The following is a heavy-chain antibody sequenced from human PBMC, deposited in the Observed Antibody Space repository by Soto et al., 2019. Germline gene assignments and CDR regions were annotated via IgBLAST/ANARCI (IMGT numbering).Heavy chain of an antibody. Sequence: EVQLVESGGGLVQPGGSLRLSCAASGFTFSSYSMNWVRQAPGKGLEWVSYISSSSSTIYYADSVKGRFTISRDNAKNSLYLQMNSRRAEDTAVYYCARDATLGYCSGGSCYSDYWGQGTLVTVSS. CDR1: GFTFSSYS. V-gene: IGHV3-48*01. D-gene: IGHD2-15*01. CDR2: ISSSSSTI. CDR3: ARDATLGYCSGGSCYSDY. J-gene: IGHJ4*02.